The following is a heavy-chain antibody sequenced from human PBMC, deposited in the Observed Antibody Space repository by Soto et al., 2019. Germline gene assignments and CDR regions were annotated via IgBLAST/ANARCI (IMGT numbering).Heavy chain of an antibody. D-gene: IGHD3-16*01. Sequence: QVQLVQSGAEVRKPGASVKVSCKASGHTLASYDINWVRQATGQGLEWMGWMTPDSGDTGYAQKFQGRVTMTWDTSITTAYMELSSLRADDTAVYYCARDPFYGWFDYWGHGTLVTVSS. CDR1: GHTLASYD. CDR2: MTPDSGDT. J-gene: IGHJ5*01. V-gene: IGHV1-8*01. CDR3: ARDPFYGWFDY.